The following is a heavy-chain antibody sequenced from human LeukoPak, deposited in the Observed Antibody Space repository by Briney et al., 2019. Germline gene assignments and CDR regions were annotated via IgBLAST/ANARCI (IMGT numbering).Heavy chain of an antibody. CDR3: ARVTSGGDYYGMDV. Sequence: SETLSLTCTVSGGSISSYYWSWIRQPPGKGLECIGYIYYSGSTNYNSSLKSRVTISVDTSKNQFSLKVSSVTAADTAVYYCARVTSGGDYYGMDVWGQGTTVTVSS. V-gene: IGHV4-59*01. D-gene: IGHD2-15*01. CDR2: IYYSGST. J-gene: IGHJ6*02. CDR1: GGSISSYY.